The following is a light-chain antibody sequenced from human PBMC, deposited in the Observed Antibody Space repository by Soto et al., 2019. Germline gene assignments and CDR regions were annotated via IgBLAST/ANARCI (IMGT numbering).Light chain of an antibody. V-gene: IGLV2-14*01. Sequence: QSALTQPASVSGSPGQSITISCTGTSSDVGSYNYVSWYQQYPGKAPKLMIYDVSNRPSGVSYRFSGSKSGNTASLTISGLKAEDEADYYCSSYTPSSTHVVFGGGTKLPAL. CDR1: SSDVGSYNY. CDR2: DVS. CDR3: SSYTPSSTHVV. J-gene: IGLJ2*01.